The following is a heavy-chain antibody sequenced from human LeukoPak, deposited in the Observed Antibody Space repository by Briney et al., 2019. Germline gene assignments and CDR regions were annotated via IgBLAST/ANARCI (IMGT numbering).Heavy chain of an antibody. D-gene: IGHD3-3*01. CDR1: GFTFSTYW. Sequence: PGGSLRLSCAASGFTFSTYWMNCVRHAPGKGLEWVANIKQDGSEKYYVDSVKGRFTLSRDSAKNSLYLQMNSLRAEDTAVYYCARAEWSNWYFDLWGRGNLVTVSS. V-gene: IGHV3-7*03. CDR2: IKQDGSEK. J-gene: IGHJ2*01. CDR3: ARAEWSNWYFDL.